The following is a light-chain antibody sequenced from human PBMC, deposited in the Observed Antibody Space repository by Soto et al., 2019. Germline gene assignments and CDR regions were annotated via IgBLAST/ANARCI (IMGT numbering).Light chain of an antibody. CDR3: LTWGTGPWV. CDR2: LNSDGSH. J-gene: IGLJ3*02. CDR1: SGHSSYA. V-gene: IGLV4-69*01. Sequence: QSELTQSPSASASLGASVKLTCTLSSGHSSYAIAWHQQQPEKGPRYLMKLNSDGSHSKGDGIPDRFSGSSSGAERYLTISSLQSEDEADSYCLTWGTGPWVFVGGTKVTVL.